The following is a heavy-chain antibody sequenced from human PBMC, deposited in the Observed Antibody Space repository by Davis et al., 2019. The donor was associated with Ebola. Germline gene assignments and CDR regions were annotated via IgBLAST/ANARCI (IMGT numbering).Heavy chain of an antibody. CDR1: GGSISSYY. Sequence: SETLSLTCTVSGGSISSYYWSWIRQPPGKGLEWIGYIYYSGSTNYNPSLKSRVTISVDTSKNQFSLKLSSVTAADTAVYYCARKSYYYDSSGYHRGAFDIWGQGTVVTVSS. CDR3: ARKSYYYDSSGYHRGAFDI. CDR2: IYYSGST. D-gene: IGHD3-22*01. V-gene: IGHV4-59*01. J-gene: IGHJ3*02.